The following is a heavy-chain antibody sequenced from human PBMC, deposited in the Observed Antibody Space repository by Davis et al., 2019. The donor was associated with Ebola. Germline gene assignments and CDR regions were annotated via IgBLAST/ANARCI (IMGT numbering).Heavy chain of an antibody. D-gene: IGHD3-22*01. CDR3: ATDPDYYDSSGYYPHDAFDI. J-gene: IGHJ3*02. Sequence: GESLKISCAASGFTFSSYGMHWVRQAPGKGLEWVAFIRYDGSNKYYADSVKGRFTISRDNSKNTLYLQMNSLRAEDTAVYYCATDPDYYDSSGYYPHDAFDIWGQGTMVTVSS. CDR1: GFTFSSYG. V-gene: IGHV3-30*02. CDR2: IRYDGSNK.